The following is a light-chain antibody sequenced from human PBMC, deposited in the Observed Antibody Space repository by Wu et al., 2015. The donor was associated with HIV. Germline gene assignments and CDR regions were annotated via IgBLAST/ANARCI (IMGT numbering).Light chain of an antibody. CDR3: QQYGDSPLT. CDR1: QTISRNF. Sequence: EIELTQSPATLSSSPGDTATLSCGASQTISRNFLVWYQQRPGQAPRLLIFGASVRATGIPDRFSGSGSGTDFTLTISRLEPEDFAVYYCQQYGDSPLTFGGGTNVEIK. J-gene: IGKJ4*01. V-gene: IGKV3-20*01. CDR2: GAS.